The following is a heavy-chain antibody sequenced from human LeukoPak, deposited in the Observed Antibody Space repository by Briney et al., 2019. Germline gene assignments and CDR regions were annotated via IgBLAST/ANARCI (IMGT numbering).Heavy chain of an antibody. D-gene: IGHD3-22*01. CDR2: FIPILGIA. Sequence: SVKVSCKASGGTFSSYTISWVRQAPGQGLEWMGRFIPILGIANYAQKFQGRVTITADKSTSTAYMELSSLRSEDTAVYYCARVGVDSSGYYRPNYYYYYGMDVWGQGTTVTVSS. CDR3: ARVGVDSSGYYRPNYYYYYGMDV. J-gene: IGHJ6*02. CDR1: GGTFSSYT. V-gene: IGHV1-69*02.